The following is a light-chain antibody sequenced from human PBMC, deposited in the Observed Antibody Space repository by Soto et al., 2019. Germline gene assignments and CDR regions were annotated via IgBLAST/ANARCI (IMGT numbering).Light chain of an antibody. CDR2: EVT. Sequence: QSALTQPPSASGSPGQSVTISCTGTSSDVGGYNYVSWYQQHPGEAPKLMIYEVTKQPSGVPDRFSGSKSGNTASLTVSGLQPEDEADYYCSSYAGSNNVVFGGGTKVTVL. V-gene: IGLV2-8*01. CDR1: SSDVGGYNY. J-gene: IGLJ2*01. CDR3: SSYAGSNNVV.